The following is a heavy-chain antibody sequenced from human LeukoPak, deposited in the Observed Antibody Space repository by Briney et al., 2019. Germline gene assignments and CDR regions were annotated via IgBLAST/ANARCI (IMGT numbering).Heavy chain of an antibody. V-gene: IGHV4-31*03. J-gene: IGHJ4*02. CDR1: GGSINTNGYY. CDR2: IYYSGST. D-gene: IGHD5-12*01. Sequence: SETLSLTCTVSGGSINTNGYYWSWIRQHPGKGLEWLANIYYSGSTDYNPSLKSRAIISVDTSKNQFSLKLSSVTAADTAVYYCARGIRDGYNSFWPFDFWGQGTLVTVSS. CDR3: ARGIRDGYNSFWPFDF.